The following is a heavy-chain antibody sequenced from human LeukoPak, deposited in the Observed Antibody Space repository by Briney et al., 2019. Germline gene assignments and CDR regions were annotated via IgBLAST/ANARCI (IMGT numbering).Heavy chain of an antibody. Sequence: AGGSLRLSCAASGLTFSSYWMSWVRQAPGKGLEWVANIKQDGSEKYYVDSVKGRFTISGDNAKNSLYLQMNSLRAEDTAVFYCARDWYDSSGYYLYWGQGTLVTVSS. CDR1: GLTFSSYW. CDR2: IKQDGSEK. D-gene: IGHD3-22*01. J-gene: IGHJ4*02. CDR3: ARDWYDSSGYYLY. V-gene: IGHV3-7*01.